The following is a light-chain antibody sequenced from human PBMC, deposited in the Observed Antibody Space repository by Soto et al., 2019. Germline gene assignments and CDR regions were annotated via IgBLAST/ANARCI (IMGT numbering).Light chain of an antibody. CDR2: AAS. Sequence: MTQSPSSLSASVGDRVTITCRASQSISSYLNWYQQKPGQAPRLLIYAASTRATGIPARFSGSGSGTEFTLTISSLQSEDFAVYYCQQYNNWLSITFGQGTRLEIK. V-gene: IGKV3-15*01. J-gene: IGKJ5*01. CDR3: QQYNNWLSIT. CDR1: QSISSY.